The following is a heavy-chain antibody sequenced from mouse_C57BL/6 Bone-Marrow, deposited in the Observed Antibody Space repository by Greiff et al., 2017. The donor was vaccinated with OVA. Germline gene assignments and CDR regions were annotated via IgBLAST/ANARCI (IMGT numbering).Heavy chain of an antibody. CDR2: IDPLVGYT. Sequence: VKLQQSGARLVNPGASVNLSSKAFGYTFPTYWRKWVKKRPGQGLGWIGEIDPLVGYTNYNQKFKGKAKLTVDTSSSTAYMQLSSLTSEDSAVYYCARRGAQATENYAMDYWGQGTSVTVSS. V-gene: IGHV1-50*01. CDR1: GYTFPTYW. CDR3: ARRGAQATENYAMDY. J-gene: IGHJ4*01. D-gene: IGHD3-2*02.